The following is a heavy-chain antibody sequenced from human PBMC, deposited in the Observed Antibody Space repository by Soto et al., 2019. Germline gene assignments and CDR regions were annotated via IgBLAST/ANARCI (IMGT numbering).Heavy chain of an antibody. Sequence: QVQLVQSGAEVKKPGASVKVSCKASGYTFTSYYMHCVRQAPGQGLEWIGIINPSGGSTSYAQKFQGRVTMTKDTSTRTVYMDLSSLRSEDTAVYYCAKGLRRSRAEYFQHWGPGTLVTVSS. J-gene: IGHJ1*01. CDR2: INPSGGST. CDR3: AKGLRRSRAEYFQH. CDR1: GYTFTSYY. V-gene: IGHV1-46*03.